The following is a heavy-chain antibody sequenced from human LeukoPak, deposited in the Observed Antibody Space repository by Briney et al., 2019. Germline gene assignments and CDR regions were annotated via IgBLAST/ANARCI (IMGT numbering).Heavy chain of an antibody. J-gene: IGHJ4*02. D-gene: IGHD6-13*01. CDR1: GGTFSSYG. V-gene: IGHV1-69*06. CDR2: IIPIFGTA. CDR3: ARSGTGAPLDY. Sequence: SVKVSCKASGGTFSSYGISWVRQAPGQGLEWMGGIIPIFGTANYAQKFQGRVTITADKSTSTAYMELSSLRSEDTAVYYCARSGTGAPLDYWGQGTLVTVSS.